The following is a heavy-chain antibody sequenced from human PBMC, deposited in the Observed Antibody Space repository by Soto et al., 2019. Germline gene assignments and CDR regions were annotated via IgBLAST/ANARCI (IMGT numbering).Heavy chain of an antibody. CDR3: ARVGTEGCSSTSWYSGAGWYYGMDV. J-gene: IGHJ6*02. CDR1: GGTFSSYA. V-gene: IGHV1-69*13. CDR2: IIPIFGTA. Sequence: SVKVSCKASGGTFSSYAISWVRQAPGQGLEWMGGIIPIFGTANYAQKFQGRVTITADESTSTASMELSSLRSEDTAVYYCARVGTEGCSSTSWYSGAGWYYGMDVGGQGTTVTVSS. D-gene: IGHD2-2*01.